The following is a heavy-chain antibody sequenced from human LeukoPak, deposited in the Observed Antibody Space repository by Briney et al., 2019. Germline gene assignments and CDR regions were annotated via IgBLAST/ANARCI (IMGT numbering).Heavy chain of an antibody. J-gene: IGHJ4*02. D-gene: IGHD3-16*02. CDR3: ASYVWGSYRLFDY. V-gene: IGHV3-11*01. CDR1: GFTFSDYY. CDR2: ISSSGSTI. Sequence: GGSLRLSCAASGFTFSDYYMSWIRQAPGKGLEWVSYISSSGSTIYYADSVKGRFTISRDNAKNSLYLQMNSLRAEDTAVYYCASYVWGSYRLFDYWGQGTLVTVSS.